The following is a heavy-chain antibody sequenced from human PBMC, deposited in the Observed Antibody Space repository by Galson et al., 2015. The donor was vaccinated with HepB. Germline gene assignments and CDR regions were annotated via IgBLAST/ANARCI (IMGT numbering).Heavy chain of an antibody. J-gene: IGHJ4*02. V-gene: IGHV3-30*18. CDR2: ISYDGSNK. CDR1: GFTFSNYG. CDR3: AKSVWQWLVLDY. Sequence: SLRLSCAASGFTFSNYGMHWVRQAPGKGLEWVAVISYDGSNKYYADSVEGRFTISRDNSKNTLFLQMDSLRPDDTAVYYCAKSVWQWLVLDYWGQGTLVTVSS. D-gene: IGHD6-19*01.